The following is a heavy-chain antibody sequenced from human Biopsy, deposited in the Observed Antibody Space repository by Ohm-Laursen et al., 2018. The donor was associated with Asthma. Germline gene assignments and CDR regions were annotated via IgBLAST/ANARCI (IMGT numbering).Heavy chain of an antibody. Sequence: ASVKVSCKSLGGTFNTYVIGWVRQAPGQGLEWMGGINSVFGTTTYPQKFQDRVTITTDDSTSTVYMELSSLRSEDTAVYYCARKAGSCISRTCYSLDFRGQGTLVTVSS. CDR1: GGTFNTYV. CDR3: ARKAGSCISRTCYSLDF. V-gene: IGHV1-69*05. J-gene: IGHJ4*02. D-gene: IGHD2-2*01. CDR2: INSVFGTT.